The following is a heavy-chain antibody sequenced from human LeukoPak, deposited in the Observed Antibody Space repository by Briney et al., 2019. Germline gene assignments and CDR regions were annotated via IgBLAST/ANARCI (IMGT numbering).Heavy chain of an antibody. CDR2: ISAYNGNT. V-gene: IGHV1-18*01. Sequence: GASVKVSCEASGYTFTSYGISWVRQAPGQGLEWMGWISAYNGNTNYAQKLQGRVTMTTDTSTSTAYMELRSLRSDDTAVYYCARESQIVVVPTAIRTPATYYYYMDVWGKGTTVTVSS. CDR3: ARESQIVVVPTAIRTPATYYYYMDV. CDR1: GYTFTSYG. D-gene: IGHD2-2*02. J-gene: IGHJ6*03.